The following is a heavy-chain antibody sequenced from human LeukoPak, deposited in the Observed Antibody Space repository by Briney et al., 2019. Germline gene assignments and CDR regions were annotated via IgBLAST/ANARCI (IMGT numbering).Heavy chain of an antibody. V-gene: IGHV3-21*01. CDR1: GFTFSTYS. J-gene: IGHJ4*02. CDR3: ASELTTSAY. D-gene: IGHD4-11*01. CDR2: ISSSSSYI. Sequence: GGSLRLSCAASGFTFSTYSMSWVRQAPGKGLEWVSSISSSSSYIYYADSVKGRFTISRDNAKNSLYLQMSSLRDEDTAVYYCASELTTSAYWGQGTLVTVSS.